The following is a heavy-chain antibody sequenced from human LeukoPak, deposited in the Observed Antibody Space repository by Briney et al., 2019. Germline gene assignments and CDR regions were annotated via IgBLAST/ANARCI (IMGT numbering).Heavy chain of an antibody. CDR2: ISSSSSYI. V-gene: IGHV3-21*01. J-gene: IGHJ5*02. Sequence: GGSLRLSCAASGFTFSSYSMNWVRQAPGKGLDWVSSISSSSSYIYYADSVKGRFTISRDNAKSSLYLQMNSLRAEDTAVYYCATTVVTRFDPWGQGTLVTVSS. D-gene: IGHD4-23*01. CDR1: GFTFSSYS. CDR3: ATTVVTRFDP.